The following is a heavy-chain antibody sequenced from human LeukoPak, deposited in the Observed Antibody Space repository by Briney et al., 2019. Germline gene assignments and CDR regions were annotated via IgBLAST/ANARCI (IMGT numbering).Heavy chain of an antibody. J-gene: IGHJ4*02. CDR1: GGSFSGYY. CDR3: ARLSVGRFDY. D-gene: IGHD2-15*01. CDR2: INHSGST. V-gene: IGHV4-34*01. Sequence: SETLSLTCAVYGGSFSGYYWSWIRQPPGKWLEWIGEINHSGSTNYNPSLKSRVTISVDTSKNQFSLKLSSVTAADTAVYYCARLSVGRFDYWGQGTLVTVSS.